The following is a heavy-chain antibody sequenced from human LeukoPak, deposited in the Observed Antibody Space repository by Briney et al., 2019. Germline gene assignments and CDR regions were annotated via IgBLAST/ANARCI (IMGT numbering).Heavy chain of an antibody. D-gene: IGHD5-18*01. CDR1: GGTFSSYA. V-gene: IGHV1-69*01. J-gene: IGHJ4*02. Sequence: ASVKVSCKASGGTFSSYAISWVRQAPGKGLEWMGGIIPIFGTANYAQKFQGRVTITADESTSTAYMELSSLRSEDTAVYYCARSSSEYSYGYGLHWGQGTLVTVSS. CDR2: IIPIFGTA. CDR3: ARSSSEYSYGYGLH.